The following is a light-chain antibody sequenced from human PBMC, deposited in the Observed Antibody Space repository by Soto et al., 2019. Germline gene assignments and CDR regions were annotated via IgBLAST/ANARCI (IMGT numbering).Light chain of an antibody. Sequence: EIVLTQSPATLSLSPGERATLSCRASQSVSSYLAWYQQKPGQAPRLLIYDASNRATGIPARFSGSGSGTEFTLTISSLQPEDFATYYCQHYNSYSEAFGQGTKVDI. CDR3: QHYNSYSEA. J-gene: IGKJ1*01. V-gene: IGKV3-11*01. CDR2: DAS. CDR1: QSVSSY.